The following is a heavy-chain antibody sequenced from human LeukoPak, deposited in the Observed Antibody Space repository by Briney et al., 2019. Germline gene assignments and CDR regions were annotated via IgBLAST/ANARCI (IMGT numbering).Heavy chain of an antibody. CDR3: ARGARMVATPLGY. CDR1: GFTFSSYA. Sequence: GRSLRLSCAASGFTFSSYAMHWVRQAPGKGLEWVAVISYDGSNKYYADSVKGRFTISRDNSKNTLYLQMNSLRAGDTAVYYCARGARMVATPLGYWGQGTLVTVSS. D-gene: IGHD5-12*01. J-gene: IGHJ4*02. CDR2: ISYDGSNK. V-gene: IGHV3-30-3*01.